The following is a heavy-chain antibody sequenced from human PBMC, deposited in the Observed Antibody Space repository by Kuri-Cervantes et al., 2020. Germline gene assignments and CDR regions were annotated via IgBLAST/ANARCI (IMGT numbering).Heavy chain of an antibody. CDR3: ARVAGSSSSVFDY. J-gene: IGHJ4*02. V-gene: IGHV3-9*01. CDR2: ISCNSGSI. CDR1: GFTFGDYA. D-gene: IGHD6-13*01. Sequence: SLKISCAASGFTFGDYAMHWVRQAPGKGLEWVSGISCNSGSIGYADSVRGRFTISRDNAKNTLYLQMNSLRDEDTAVYYCARVAGSSSSVFDYWGQGTLVTVSS.